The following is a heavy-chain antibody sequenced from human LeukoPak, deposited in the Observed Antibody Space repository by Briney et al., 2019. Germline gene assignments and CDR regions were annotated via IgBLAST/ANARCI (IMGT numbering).Heavy chain of an antibody. V-gene: IGHV1-2*02. D-gene: IGHD6-13*01. CDR1: GYTFSGYY. CDR3: ARAIAAYYYYYYMDV. CDR2: INPKSGDT. J-gene: IGHJ6*03. Sequence: RASVKVSCKGSGYTFSGYYMHWVRQAPGQGLEWMGWINPKSGDTKYAQKFQGRVTMTRDTSISTAYMELSSLRSEDTAVYYCARAIAAYYYYYYMDVWGKGTTVTVSS.